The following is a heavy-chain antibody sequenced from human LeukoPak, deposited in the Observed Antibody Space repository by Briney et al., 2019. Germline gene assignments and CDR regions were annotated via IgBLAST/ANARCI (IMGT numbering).Heavy chain of an antibody. CDR3: ARDRRLLSSSSTKNWFDP. D-gene: IGHD6-6*01. Sequence: SETLSLTCTVSGGSVNSGTYYWSWIRQPPGKGLEWIGYISYSGSTNYNPSLKSRVTISVDTSKNQFSLKLSSVTAADTAVYYCARDRRLLSSSSTKNWFDPWGQGTLVTVSS. V-gene: IGHV4-61*01. CDR1: GGSVNSGTYY. J-gene: IGHJ5*02. CDR2: ISYSGST.